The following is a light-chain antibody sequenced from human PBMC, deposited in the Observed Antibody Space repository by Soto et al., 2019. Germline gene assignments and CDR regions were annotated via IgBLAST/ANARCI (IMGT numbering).Light chain of an antibody. CDR2: DVT. J-gene: IGLJ2*01. Sequence: QSALSQPRSVSGSPGQSVTISCTGTSSDVGSYKYVSWYQQHPGKAPKLMIYDVTKRPSGVPDRFSGSKSGNTAFLTISGLQGEDEADYSCCSYAGRDTYVLFGGGTKLTVL. CDR3: CSYAGRDTYVL. CDR1: SSDVGSYKY. V-gene: IGLV2-11*01.